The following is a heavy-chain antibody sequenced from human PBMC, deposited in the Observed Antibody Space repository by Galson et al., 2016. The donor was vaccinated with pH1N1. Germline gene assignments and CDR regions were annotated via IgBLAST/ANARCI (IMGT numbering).Heavy chain of an antibody. CDR1: GFTFSDYW. V-gene: IGHV3-7*03. CDR3: ARERDLGTSTPDDFDY. J-gene: IGHJ4*02. CDR2: IKQDGSVK. Sequence: SLRLSCAASGFTFSDYWMSWVRQAPGKGLEWVANIKQDGSVKYYVDSVKGRFTISRDNAKNSLYLQMNGLRGDDTAVYYCARERDLGTSTPDDFDYWGQGTLVTVSS.